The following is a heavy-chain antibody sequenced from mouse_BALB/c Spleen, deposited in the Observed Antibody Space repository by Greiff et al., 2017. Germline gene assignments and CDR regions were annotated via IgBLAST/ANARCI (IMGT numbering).Heavy chain of an antibody. D-gene: IGHD2-1*01. CDR3: ARRVYYGNYWYFDV. J-gene: IGHJ1*01. CDR2: ISSGGSYT. Sequence: EVQGVESGGGLVKPGGSLKLSCAASGFTFSSYAMSWVRQTPEKRLEWVATISSGGSYTYYPDSVKVRFTISRDNAKNTLYLQMSSLRSEDTAMYYCARRVYYGNYWYFDVWGAGTTVTVSS. CDR1: GFTFSSYA. V-gene: IGHV5-9-3*01.